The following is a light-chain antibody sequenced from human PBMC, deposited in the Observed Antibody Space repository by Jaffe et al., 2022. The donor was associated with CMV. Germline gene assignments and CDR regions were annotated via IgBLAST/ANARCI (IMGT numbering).Light chain of an antibody. CDR3: QQYVNSPQT. Sequence: EIVLTQSPGTLSLSPGERATLSCTASQTISNNYLAWYQQKPGQAPRLLIYGASSRATGIPDRFSGSGSGTDFTLTISRLEPEDFTVYYCQQYVNSPQTFGQGTRLEIK. CDR2: GAS. V-gene: IGKV3-20*01. J-gene: IGKJ2*01. CDR1: QTISNNY.